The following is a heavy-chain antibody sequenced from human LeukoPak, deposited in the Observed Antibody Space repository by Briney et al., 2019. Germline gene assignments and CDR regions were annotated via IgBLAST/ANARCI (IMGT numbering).Heavy chain of an antibody. D-gene: IGHD2-21*02. Sequence: GGSLRLSYAASGFTVSSNYMSWVRQAPGKGLEWVSVIYSGGSTYYADSVTGRFTISRDNSKDTLFLQMHSLRPGDTAVYYCVREDTPATANYWGQGTLVTISS. J-gene: IGHJ4*02. V-gene: IGHV3-53*01. CDR1: GFTVSSNY. CDR2: IYSGGST. CDR3: VREDTPATANY.